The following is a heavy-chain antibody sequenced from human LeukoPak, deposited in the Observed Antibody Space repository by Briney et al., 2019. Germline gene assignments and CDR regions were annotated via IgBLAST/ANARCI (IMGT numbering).Heavy chain of an antibody. J-gene: IGHJ4*02. CDR1: GFTFSSYS. D-gene: IGHD6-19*01. V-gene: IGHV3-21*01. CDR3: ARGDNSGWRNVYYFDY. CDR2: ISSSSSYI. Sequence: GGSLRLSCAASGFTFSSYSMNWVRQAPGKGLEWVSSISSSSSYIYYADSVKDRFTISRDNAKNSLYLQMNSLRAEDTAVYYCARGDNSGWRNVYYFDYWGQGTLVTVSS.